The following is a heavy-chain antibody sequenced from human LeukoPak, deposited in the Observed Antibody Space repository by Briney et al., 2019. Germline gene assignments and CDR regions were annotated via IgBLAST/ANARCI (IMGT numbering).Heavy chain of an antibody. CDR2: ISYDGSDK. J-gene: IGHJ4*02. V-gene: IGHV3-30*18. CDR1: GFIFSSYG. D-gene: IGHD3-22*01. CDR3: AKDHHYYDSSGYYLGYFEY. Sequence: GGSLRLSCAASGFIFSSYGMHCVRQAPGKGLEWVAIISYDGSDKYYADSVMGRFTISRDNSKNTLYLQMNSLRAEDTAVYYCAKDHHYYDSSGYYLGYFEYWGQGALVTVSS.